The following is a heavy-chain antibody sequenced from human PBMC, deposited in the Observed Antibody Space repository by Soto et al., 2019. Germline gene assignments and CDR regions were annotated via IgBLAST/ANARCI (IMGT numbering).Heavy chain of an antibody. CDR2: ISSTSTYI. J-gene: IGHJ4*02. CDR3: TRDRSAGMVFPDFDF. D-gene: IGHD3-10*01. CDR1: GFLFNSYG. Sequence: EVQLVESGGGLAKPGGSLRLSCAASGFLFNSYGMNWVRLSPGRGLEWISSISSTSTYIEYADSVKGRFIISRDNAENSLFLQMNSLRAEDTAVYDCTRDRSAGMVFPDFDFWGQGALVTVSS. V-gene: IGHV3-21*01.